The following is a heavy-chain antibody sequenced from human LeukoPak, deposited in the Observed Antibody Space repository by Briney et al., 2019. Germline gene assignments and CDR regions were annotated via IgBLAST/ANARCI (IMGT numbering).Heavy chain of an antibody. CDR1: GGSISSYY. Sequence: KSSETLSLTCTVSGGSISSYYWSWIRQPPGKGLEWIGYISYSGSTNYNPSLKSRVTISVDTSKNQFSLKLSSVTAADTAVYYCARQGGWLSPIGYWGQGTLVTVSS. CDR2: ISYSGST. V-gene: IGHV4-59*08. CDR3: ARQGGWLSPIGY. J-gene: IGHJ4*02. D-gene: IGHD6-19*01.